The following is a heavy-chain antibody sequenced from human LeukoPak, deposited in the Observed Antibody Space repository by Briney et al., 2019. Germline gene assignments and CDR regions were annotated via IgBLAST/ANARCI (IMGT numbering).Heavy chain of an antibody. V-gene: IGHV4-30-4*08. CDR2: IYYSGST. J-gene: IGHJ4*02. CDR3: AGTYYNFTSPFDY. D-gene: IGHD3-3*01. CDR1: GGSISSGDYY. Sequence: SQTLSLTCTVSGGSISSGDYYWSWIRQPPGKGLEWIGYIYYSGSTYYNPSLKSRVTISVDTSKNQFSLKLSSVTAADTAVYYCAGTYYNFTSPFDYWGQGTLVTVSS.